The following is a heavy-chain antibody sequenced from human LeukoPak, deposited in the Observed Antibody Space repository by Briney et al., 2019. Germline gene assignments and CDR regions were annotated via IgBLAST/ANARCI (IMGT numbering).Heavy chain of an antibody. V-gene: IGHV3-15*07. CDR3: TTDLPFHHSHNGY. J-gene: IGHJ4*02. CDR2: IKKKADGGRV. D-gene: IGHD3-22*01. Sequence: GGSLRLSCAANGFIFSDAWMNWVRQTSGKGLEWVGRIKKKADGGRVDYAAPVKGRVTISSDDSKNTLYLQMNSLKTEDTAVYYCTTDLPFHHSHNGYWGQGTLVTVSS. CDR1: GFIFSDAW.